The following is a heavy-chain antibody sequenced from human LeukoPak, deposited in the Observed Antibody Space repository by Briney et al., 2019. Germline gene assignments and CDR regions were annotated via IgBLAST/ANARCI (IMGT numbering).Heavy chain of an antibody. CDR2: IYSGGST. J-gene: IGHJ3*02. V-gene: IGHV3-53*01. Sequence: GSLRLSCAASGFTFSSYWMSWVRQAPGKGLEWVSVIYSGGSTYYADSVKGRFTISRDNSKNTLYLQMNSLRAEDTAVYYCAREGDQFSAPGAFDIWGQGTMVTVSS. CDR3: AREGDQFSAPGAFDI. CDR1: GFTFSSYW. D-gene: IGHD3-16*01.